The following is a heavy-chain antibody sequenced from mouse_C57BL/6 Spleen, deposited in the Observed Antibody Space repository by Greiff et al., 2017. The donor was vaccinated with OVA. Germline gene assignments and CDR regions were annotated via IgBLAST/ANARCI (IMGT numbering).Heavy chain of an antibody. V-gene: IGHV1-53*01. CDR3: ARAYYGNYYAMDY. Sequence: VQLQQPGTDLVKPGASVKLSCKASGYTFTSYWMHWVKQRPGQGLEWIGNINPSNGGTNYNEKFKSKATLTVDKSSSTAYMQLSSLTSEDSAVYYCARAYYGNYYAMDYWGQGTSVTVSS. CDR2: INPSNGGT. D-gene: IGHD2-10*01. CDR1: GYTFTSYW. J-gene: IGHJ4*01.